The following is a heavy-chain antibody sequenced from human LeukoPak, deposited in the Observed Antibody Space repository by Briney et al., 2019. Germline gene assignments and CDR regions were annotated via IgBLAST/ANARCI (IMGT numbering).Heavy chain of an antibody. J-gene: IGHJ4*02. Sequence: AASVKVSCKASGYTFTSYYMHWVRQAPGQGLEWMGIINPSGGSTSYAQKFQGRVTMTRDTSTSTVYMELSSLRSEDTAVYYCVRHYYDSSGYYRDYTLDYWGQGTLVTVSS. CDR3: VRHYYDSSGYYRDYTLDY. CDR1: GYTFTSYY. V-gene: IGHV1-46*03. D-gene: IGHD3-22*01. CDR2: INPSGGST.